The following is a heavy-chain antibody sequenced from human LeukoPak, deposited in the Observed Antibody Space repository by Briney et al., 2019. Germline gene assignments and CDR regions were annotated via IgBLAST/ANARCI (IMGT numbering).Heavy chain of an antibody. Sequence: GGSLRLSCAASGFTFSSYGMHWVRQAPGKGLEWVAFIRYDGSDKYYADSVKGRFTISRDNSKNMLYLQMNSLRAEDTAVYYCAKDKGFLTGYFDYWGQGTLVTVSS. J-gene: IGHJ4*02. V-gene: IGHV3-30*02. CDR1: GFTFSSYG. CDR3: AKDKGFLTGYFDY. CDR2: IRYDGSDK. D-gene: IGHD3-9*01.